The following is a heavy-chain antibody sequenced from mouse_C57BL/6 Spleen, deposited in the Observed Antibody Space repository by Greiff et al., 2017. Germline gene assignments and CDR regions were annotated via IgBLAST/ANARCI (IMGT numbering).Heavy chain of an antibody. CDR2: INPGSGGT. J-gene: IGHJ3*01. V-gene: IGHV1-54*01. CDR3: ARSLYGYGFAY. D-gene: IGHD2-2*01. CDR1: GYAFTNYL. Sequence: QVQLQQSGAELVRPGTSVKVSCKASGYAFTNYLIEWVKQRPGQGLEWIGVINPGSGGTNYNEKFKGKATLTADKSSSTAYMQLSSLTSEDSAVYFCARSLYGYGFAYWGQGTLVTVSA.